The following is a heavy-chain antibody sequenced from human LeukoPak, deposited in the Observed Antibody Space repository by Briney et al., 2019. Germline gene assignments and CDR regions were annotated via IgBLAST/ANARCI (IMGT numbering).Heavy chain of an antibody. CDR1: GFTFSRNW. J-gene: IGHJ4*02. D-gene: IGHD2-21*02. V-gene: IGHV3-74*01. Sequence: GGPLRLSCAASGFTFSRNWMHWVRQAPGKGLVWVSRISSDGSTTTYADFVKGRFTISRDNAKNTLYLQMNSLRAEDTAVYYCARELPFDYWGQGTLVTVSS. CDR3: ARELPFDY. CDR2: ISSDGSTT.